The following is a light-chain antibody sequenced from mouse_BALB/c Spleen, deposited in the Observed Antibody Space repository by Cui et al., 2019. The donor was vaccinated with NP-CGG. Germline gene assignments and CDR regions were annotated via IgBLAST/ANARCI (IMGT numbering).Light chain of an antibody. CDR3: ALWYSNHWV. Sequence: QAAVTQASAPTTSPGETVTLTCRSSTGAVTTSNYANWVQEKPDHLFTGLIGGTNNRVPGVPARFSGSLIGDKAALTITGAQTEDEAIYFCALWYSNHWVFGGGTKLTVL. J-gene: IGLJ1*01. CDR1: TGAVTTSNY. V-gene: IGLV1*01. CDR2: GTN.